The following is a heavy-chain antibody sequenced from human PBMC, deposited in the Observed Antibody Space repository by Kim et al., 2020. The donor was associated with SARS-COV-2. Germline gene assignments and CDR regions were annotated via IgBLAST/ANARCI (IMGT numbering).Heavy chain of an antibody. D-gene: IGHD3-10*01. J-gene: IGHJ3*02. CDR1: GYSFTSYW. CDR2: IYPGDSDT. CDR3: ARTATMVRGAIAAFDI. Sequence: GESLKISCKGSGYSFTSYWIGWVRQMPGKGLEWMGIIYPGDSDTRYSPSFQGQVTISADKSISTAYLQWSSLKASDTAMYYCARTATMVRGAIAAFDIWGQGTMVTVSS. V-gene: IGHV5-51*01.